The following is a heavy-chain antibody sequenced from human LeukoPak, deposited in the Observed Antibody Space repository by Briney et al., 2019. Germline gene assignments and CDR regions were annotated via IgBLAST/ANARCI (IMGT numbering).Heavy chain of an antibody. J-gene: IGHJ4*02. CDR1: GFTFSTYA. CDR2: VNSNGGNT. V-gene: IGHV3-64*01. D-gene: IGHD3-9*01. CDR3: ARVILTGYYYDT. Sequence: GGSLRLSCAASGFTFSTYALHWVRQAPGKGLEFVSGVNSNGGNTYYANSVKGRFTISRDNSKNTLYLQMGSLRPEDMAVYHCARVILTGYYYDTWGQGTLVSVSS.